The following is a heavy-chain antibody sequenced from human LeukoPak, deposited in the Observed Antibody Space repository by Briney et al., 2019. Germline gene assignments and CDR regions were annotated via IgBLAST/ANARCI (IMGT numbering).Heavy chain of an antibody. CDR1: GFTFSSYA. V-gene: IGHV3-23*01. Sequence: PGGSLRLSCAASGFTFSSYAMSWARQAPGKGLEWVSAISGSGGSTYYADSVKGRFTISRDNSKNTLYLQMNSLRAEDTAVYYCAKAGYYGSGSYYALSYFDYWGQGTLVTVSS. D-gene: IGHD3-10*01. CDR3: AKAGYYGSGSYYALSYFDY. CDR2: ISGSGGST. J-gene: IGHJ4*02.